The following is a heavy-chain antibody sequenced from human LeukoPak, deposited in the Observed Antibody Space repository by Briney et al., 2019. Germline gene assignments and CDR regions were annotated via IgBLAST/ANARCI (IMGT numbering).Heavy chain of an antibody. CDR3: ARDRSPYDFWSGYYGRYYYGMDV. CDR1: GFTFDDYA. D-gene: IGHD3-3*01. J-gene: IGHJ6*02. Sequence: GGSLGLSCAASGFTFDDYAMHWVRQAPGKGLEWVSGIGWNSGGIVYADSVKGRFTISRDNAKNSLYLQMNSLRAEDTAVYYCARDRSPYDFWSGYYGRYYYGMDVWGQGTTVTVSS. V-gene: IGHV3-9*01. CDR2: IGWNSGGI.